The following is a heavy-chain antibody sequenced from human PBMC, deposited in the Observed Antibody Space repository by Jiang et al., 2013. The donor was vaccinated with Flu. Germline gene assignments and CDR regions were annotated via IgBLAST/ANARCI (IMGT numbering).Heavy chain of an antibody. CDR2: IDWDDEK. J-gene: IGHJ4*02. CDR1: GFSLSASGMC. V-gene: IGHV2-70*01. CDR3: ARMSSRCHYLDY. D-gene: IGHD2-2*01. Sequence: KPTQTLTLTCAFSGFSLSASGMCVSWIRQPPGKALEWLGFIDWDDEKYYSTSLKTRLTISKDTSKNQVVLTMTNMDPVDTATYYCARMSSRCHYLDYWGQGTLVAVSS.